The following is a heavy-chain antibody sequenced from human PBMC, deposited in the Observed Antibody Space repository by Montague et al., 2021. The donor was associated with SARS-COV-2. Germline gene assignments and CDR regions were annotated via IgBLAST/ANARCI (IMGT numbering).Heavy chain of an antibody. V-gene: IGHV4-34*01. J-gene: IGHJ4*02. D-gene: IGHD2-15*01. Sequence: SETLSLTCAVYGGSFSGYYWSWIRQPPGKGLEWIGSIYYSGSTYYNPSLKSRVTISVDTSKNQFSLKLSSVAAADTAVYYCARAPPGYWGVVVVVAANFDYWGQGTLVTVSS. CDR1: GGSFSGYY. CDR3: ARAPPGYWGVVVVVAANFDY. CDR2: IYYSGST.